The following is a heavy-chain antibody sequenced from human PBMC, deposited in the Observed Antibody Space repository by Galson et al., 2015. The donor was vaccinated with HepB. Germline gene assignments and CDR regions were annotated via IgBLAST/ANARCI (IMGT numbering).Heavy chain of an antibody. J-gene: IGHJ5*02. CDR2: ISYDGSIK. V-gene: IGHV3-30*18. CDR1: GFMFSTYG. Sequence: SLRLSCAASGFMFSTYGMYWVRQAPGKGLEWVSLISYDGSIKYYTDSVKGRFTISRDNSKNTLYLQMNSLRPEDTAVYYCAKGGPNQLLYRFDPWGQGALVTVSS. D-gene: IGHD2-2*02. CDR3: AKGGPNQLLYRFDP.